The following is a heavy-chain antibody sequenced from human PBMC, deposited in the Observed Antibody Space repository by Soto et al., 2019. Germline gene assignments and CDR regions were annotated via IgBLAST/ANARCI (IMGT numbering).Heavy chain of an antibody. CDR3: ARHVSNCACYYYAMDV. CDR2: IYPGNSDT. J-gene: IGHJ6*02. V-gene: IGHV5-51*01. Sequence: PGESLKISCKGPGYTFTDYWIGWVRQLPAKGLEWMGSIYPGNSDTRYSPSSQDPVTITVDKSTSTAYLQRNTLKASDTAVYYCARHVSNCACYYYAMDVWGQGTTVTVSS. D-gene: IGHD2-21*01. CDR1: GYTFTDYW.